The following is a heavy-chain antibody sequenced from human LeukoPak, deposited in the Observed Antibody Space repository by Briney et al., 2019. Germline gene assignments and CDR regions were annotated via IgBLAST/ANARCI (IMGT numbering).Heavy chain of an antibody. J-gene: IGHJ4*02. Sequence: SETLSLTCTVSGGSISSGSYYWSWIRQPAGKGLEWIGRIYTSGSTNYNPSLKSRVTISVDTSKNQFSLKLTSVTAADTAVYYCAREGLGQFDYWGQGTLVTVSS. CDR2: IYTSGST. D-gene: IGHD3-16*01. CDR1: GGSISSGSYY. CDR3: AREGLGQFDY. V-gene: IGHV4-61*02.